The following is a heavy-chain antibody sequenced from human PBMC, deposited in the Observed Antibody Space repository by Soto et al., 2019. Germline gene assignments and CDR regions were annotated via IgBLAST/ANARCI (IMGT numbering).Heavy chain of an antibody. J-gene: IGHJ5*02. CDR1: GYSISSGYY. Sequence: PLETLSLTCAVSGYSISSGYYWGWIRQPPGKGLEWIGSIYHSGSTYYNPSLKSRVTISVDTSKNQFSLKLSSVTAADTAVYYCARNYYTVVTLPTRLNWFDPWGQGTLVTVSS. CDR2: IYHSGST. V-gene: IGHV4-38-2*01. CDR3: ARNYYTVVTLPTRLNWFDP. D-gene: IGHD3-3*01.